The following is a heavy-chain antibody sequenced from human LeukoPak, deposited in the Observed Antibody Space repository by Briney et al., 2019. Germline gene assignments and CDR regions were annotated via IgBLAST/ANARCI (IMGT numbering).Heavy chain of an antibody. CDR3: AKDHLVVVVAATYFDY. V-gene: IGHV4-59*12. D-gene: IGHD2-15*01. CDR2: IYYSGST. J-gene: IGHJ4*02. CDR1: GGSISSYY. Sequence: SETLSLTCTVSGGSISSYYWSWIRQPPGKGLEWIGYIYYSGSTNYNPSLKSRVTISVDTSKNQFSLKLSSVTAADTAVYYCAKDHLVVVVAATYFDYWGQGTLVTVSS.